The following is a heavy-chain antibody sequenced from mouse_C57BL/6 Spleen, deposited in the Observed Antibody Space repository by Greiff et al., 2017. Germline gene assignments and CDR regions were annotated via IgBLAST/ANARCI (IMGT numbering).Heavy chain of an antibody. Sequence: EVKLVESGGGLVKPGGSLKLSCAASGFTFSDYGMHWVRQAPVKGLEWVAYISSGSSTIYYADTVKGLFTISRDNAKNTLFLQMTSLRSEDTAMYYCARPFYDGNGGFAYWGQGTLVTVSA. V-gene: IGHV5-17*01. J-gene: IGHJ3*01. D-gene: IGHD2-1*01. CDR1: GFTFSDYG. CDR2: ISSGSSTI. CDR3: ARPFYDGNGGFAY.